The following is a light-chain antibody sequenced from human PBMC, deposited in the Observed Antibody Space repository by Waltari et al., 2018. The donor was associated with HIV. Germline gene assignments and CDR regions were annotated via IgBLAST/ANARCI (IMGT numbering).Light chain of an antibody. CDR2: EVS. CDR1: SSDVGSYNL. Sequence: QSALTKPASVSGSPGQSITISCTGTSSDVGSYNLVSWYQQHPGKAPKPMIYEVSKRPSGVSNRFSGSKSCNTASLTISGLQAEDEADYYCCSYAGSSTWVFGGGTKLTVL. CDR3: CSYAGSSTWV. J-gene: IGLJ3*02. V-gene: IGLV2-23*02.